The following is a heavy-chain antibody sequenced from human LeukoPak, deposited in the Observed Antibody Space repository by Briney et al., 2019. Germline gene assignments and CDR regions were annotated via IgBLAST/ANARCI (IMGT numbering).Heavy chain of an antibody. V-gene: IGHV3-30*04. CDR1: GFTFSSSA. J-gene: IGHJ4*02. Sequence: PGGSLTLSCTASGFTFSSSAITWVRQAPGKGLEWVAVISYDGSNKYYADSVKGRFTISRDNSKNTLYLQMNSLRAEDTAVYYCARTMTDDYWGQGTLVTVSS. CDR3: ARTMTDDY. CDR2: ISYDGSNK. D-gene: IGHD3-22*01.